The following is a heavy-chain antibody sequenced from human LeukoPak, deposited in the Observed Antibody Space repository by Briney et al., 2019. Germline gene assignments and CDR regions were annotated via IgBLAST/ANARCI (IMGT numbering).Heavy chain of an antibody. J-gene: IGHJ4*02. V-gene: IGHV4-59*01. CDR3: ASDYYDSSGFDY. D-gene: IGHD3-22*01. Sequence: SETLSLTCTVSGGSSSNYYWSWIRQPPGKGLEWIGYIHYSGSTNYNPSLKSRVTISEDTSKNQFSLKLSSVTAADTAVYYCASDYYDSSGFDYWGQGTLVTVSS. CDR1: GGSSSNYY. CDR2: IHYSGST.